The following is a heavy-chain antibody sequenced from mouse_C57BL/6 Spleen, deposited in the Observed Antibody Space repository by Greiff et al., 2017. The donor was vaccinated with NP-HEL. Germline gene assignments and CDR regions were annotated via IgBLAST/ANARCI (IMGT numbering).Heavy chain of an antibody. CDR1: GFTFSSYG. CDR2: ISSGGSYT. Sequence: DVQLVESGGDLVKPGGSLKLSCAASGFTFSSYGMSWVRQTPDKRLEWVATISSGGSYTYYPDSVKGRFTISRDNAKNTLYLQMSSLKSEDTAMYYCARWLLWYFDVWGTGTTVTVSS. D-gene: IGHD2-3*01. CDR3: ARWLLWYFDV. J-gene: IGHJ1*03. V-gene: IGHV5-6*01.